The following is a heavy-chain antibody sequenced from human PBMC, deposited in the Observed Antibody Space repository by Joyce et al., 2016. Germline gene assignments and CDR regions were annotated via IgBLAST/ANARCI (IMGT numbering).Heavy chain of an antibody. Sequence: EVRLVESGGGLVQPGESLRLYCAASGFAFSKFWMSWGRQAPGKGLEWLANIKENGSEGYYEDAVSGRFTIFIDKAKNSLHFQINTLIGEDTTIYYCTKKSDGCVEGGYCGQGTLVTVSS. J-gene: IGHJ4*02. CDR3: TKKSDGCVEGGY. CDR1: GFAFSKFW. D-gene: IGHD2-21*02. CDR2: IKENGSEG. V-gene: IGHV3-7*03.